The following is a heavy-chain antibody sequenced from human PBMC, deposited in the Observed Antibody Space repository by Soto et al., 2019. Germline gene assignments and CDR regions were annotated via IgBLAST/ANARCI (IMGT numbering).Heavy chain of an antibody. Sequence: EVQLLQSGGGLAQPGTSLRLSCAASGFTFKYYAMTWVRPAPGKGLEWVSTISGSGDKTDYADSVKGRFRVSRDNSKDTLYLQMDSLRADDTALYYCARESKWYGGQYFQDWGQGTLVTVSS. CDR2: ISGSGDKT. CDR3: ARESKWYGGQYFQD. V-gene: IGHV3-23*01. J-gene: IGHJ1*01. D-gene: IGHD2-8*01. CDR1: GFTFKYYA.